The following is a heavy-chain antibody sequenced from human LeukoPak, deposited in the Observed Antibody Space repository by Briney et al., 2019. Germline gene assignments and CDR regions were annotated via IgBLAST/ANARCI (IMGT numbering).Heavy chain of an antibody. J-gene: IGHJ4*02. CDR3: ARDNYYYDSSGYYSDYFDY. CDR1: GYTFTNYG. V-gene: IGHV1-18*01. CDR2: ISAYNDNT. Sequence: ASVKVSCKASGYTFTNYGISWVRQAPGQGLEWMGWISAYNDNTNYAQKFQGRVTMTTDTSTSTAYMELSRLRSDDTAVYYCARDNYYYDSSGYYSDYFDYWGQGTLVTVSS. D-gene: IGHD3-22*01.